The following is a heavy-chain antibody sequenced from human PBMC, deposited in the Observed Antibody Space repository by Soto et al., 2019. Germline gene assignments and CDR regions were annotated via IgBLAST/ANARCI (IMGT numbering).Heavy chain of an antibody. D-gene: IGHD2-15*01. CDR3: SKDLGYRSFCSGGSCYSFDY. CDR2: ISGSGGST. V-gene: IGHV3-23*01. J-gene: IGHJ4*02. CDR1: GFTFSSYA. Sequence: GGSLSLSCAASGFTFSSYAMSWVRQAPGKGLEWVSVISGSGGSTYYADSVKGRFTISRDNSKNTLYLQMNSLRAEDTAVYYCSKDLGYRSFCSGGSCYSFDYWGQGTLVTVSS.